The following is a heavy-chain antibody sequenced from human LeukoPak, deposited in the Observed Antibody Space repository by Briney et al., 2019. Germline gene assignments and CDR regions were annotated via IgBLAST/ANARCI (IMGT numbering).Heavy chain of an antibody. D-gene: IGHD3-3*01. Sequence: SVKVSCKASGGTFSSYTIGWVRQAPGQGLEWIGRIIPILGIANYAQKFQGRVTITADKSTSTAYMELSSLRSEDTAVYYCARDHAGGYDFSNWFDPWGQGTLVTVSS. J-gene: IGHJ5*02. V-gene: IGHV1-69*04. CDR2: IIPILGIA. CDR3: ARDHAGGYDFSNWFDP. CDR1: GGTFSSYT.